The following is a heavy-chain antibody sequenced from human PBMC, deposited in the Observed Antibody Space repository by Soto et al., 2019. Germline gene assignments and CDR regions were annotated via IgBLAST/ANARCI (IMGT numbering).Heavy chain of an antibody. V-gene: IGHV3-30*03. CDR1: GFTFSSYG. CDR2: ISYDGSNK. Sequence: GGSLRLSCAASGFTFSSYGMHWVRQAPGKGLEWVAVISYDGSNKYYADSGKGRFTISRDNSKNTLYLQMNSLRAEDPAVYYCATDRDQSFDYWGQGTPVTVSS. J-gene: IGHJ4*02. D-gene: IGHD2-21*02. CDR3: ATDRDQSFDY.